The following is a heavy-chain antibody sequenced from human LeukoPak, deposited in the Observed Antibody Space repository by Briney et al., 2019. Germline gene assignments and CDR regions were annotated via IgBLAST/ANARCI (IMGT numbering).Heavy chain of an antibody. D-gene: IGHD2/OR15-2a*01. CDR3: AETQFLAPFDY. CDR1: GASISSDTYY. J-gene: IGHJ4*02. Sequence: SETLSLTCSVSGASISSDTYYWGWIRQPPGKGLEWIGNVDYIGVTYSNPSLQSRVVISVDTSKNQFSLKLTSVTAADTAVYYCAETQFLAPFDYRGQGVLVTVSS. V-gene: IGHV4-39*07. CDR2: VDYIGVT.